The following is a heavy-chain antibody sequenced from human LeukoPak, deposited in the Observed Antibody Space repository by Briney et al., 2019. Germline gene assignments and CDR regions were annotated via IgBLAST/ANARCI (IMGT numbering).Heavy chain of an antibody. CDR3: SRVPRKEGIAYFDY. D-gene: IGHD2-21*01. J-gene: IGHJ4*02. Sequence: GRSLRLSCIGSGFTFGDYAMYWVRQAPGKGLEWVALIRSKAYSGTTEYAASVKGRFTISRDDSKSIAYLQMNSLETEDTAVYYCSRVPRKEGIAYFDYWGQGTLVTVSS. V-gene: IGHV3-49*04. CDR2: IRSKAYSGTT. CDR1: GFTFGDYA.